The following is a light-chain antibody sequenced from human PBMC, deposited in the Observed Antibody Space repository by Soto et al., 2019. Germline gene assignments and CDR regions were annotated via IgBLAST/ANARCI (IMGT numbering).Light chain of an antibody. Sequence: DVELTQTPRSVSVTPGQPASISCKSSQSLLYSDGRTYVYWYLQKPGQPPQLLIHEVSNRFSGVPDRFSGSGSGTDFTLKISRVEAEDVGVYYCMQSIQLPITFGGGTNVEIK. CDR1: QSLLYSDGRTY. CDR3: MQSIQLPIT. CDR2: EVS. V-gene: IGKV2D-29*01. J-gene: IGKJ4*01.